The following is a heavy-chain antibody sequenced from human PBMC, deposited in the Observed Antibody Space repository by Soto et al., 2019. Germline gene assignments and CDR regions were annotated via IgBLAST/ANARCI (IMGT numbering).Heavy chain of an antibody. V-gene: IGHV3-30-3*01. Sequence: QVQLVESGGGVVQPGRSLRLSCAASGFTFSSYAMHWVRQAPGKGLEWVAVISYDGSNKYYADSVKGRFTISRDNSKNTLYLQMNSVGAEDRAVYYCARGERWLQFDYWGQGTLVTVSS. D-gene: IGHD5-12*01. CDR2: ISYDGSNK. CDR3: ARGERWLQFDY. J-gene: IGHJ4*02. CDR1: GFTFSSYA.